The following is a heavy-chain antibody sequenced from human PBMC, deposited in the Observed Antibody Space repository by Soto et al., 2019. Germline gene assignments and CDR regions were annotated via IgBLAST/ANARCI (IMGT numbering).Heavy chain of an antibody. D-gene: IGHD3-10*01. V-gene: IGHV5-10-1*01. CDR3: AKAKGCGGYCVY. J-gene: IGHJ4*02. CDR1: GYSFTSYW. Sequence: EVQLVQSGAEVKKPGESLRISCKGSGYSFTSYWISWVRQMPGKGLEWMGRIDPSDSYTNYSPSFQGHVTISADKSISTADLQWSRRKASDAAMYYCAKAKGCGGYCVYWGQGTLVTVSS. CDR2: IDPSDSYT.